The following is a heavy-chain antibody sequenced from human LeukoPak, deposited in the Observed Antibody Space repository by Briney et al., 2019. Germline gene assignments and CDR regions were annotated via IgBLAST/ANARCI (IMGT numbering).Heavy chain of an antibody. CDR2: INPNSGST. J-gene: IGHJ3*01. CDR1: GYTFTGYF. V-gene: IGHV1-2*02. CDR3: ARARILLWFGELSAFDL. Sequence: ASVKVSCKASGYTFTGYFIHWVRQAPGQGLEWMRWINPNSGSTNYAQKFHGRVTMTRDTSINTTYMELSRLRSDDTALYYCARARILLWFGELSAFDLWGQGTMVTVSS. D-gene: IGHD3-10*01.